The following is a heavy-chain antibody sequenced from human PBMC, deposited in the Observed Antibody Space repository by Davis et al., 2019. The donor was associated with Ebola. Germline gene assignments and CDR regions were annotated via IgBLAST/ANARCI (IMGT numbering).Heavy chain of an antibody. CDR3: ARDWAGLDV. CDR2: IPHVGSEK. Sequence: GGSLRLSCAASGFPFTSYILSWVRQAPGKGLEWVATIPHVGSEKYYVDSVYGRFTSSRDNAKNSVYLQMNSLRAEDTAVYYCARDWAGLDVWGKGTTVTVSS. D-gene: IGHD3-16*01. V-gene: IGHV3-7*01. J-gene: IGHJ6*04. CDR1: GFPFTSYI.